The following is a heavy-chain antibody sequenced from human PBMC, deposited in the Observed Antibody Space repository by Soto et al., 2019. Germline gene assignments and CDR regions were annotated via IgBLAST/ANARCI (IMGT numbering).Heavy chain of an antibody. J-gene: IGHJ5*02. Sequence: ASVKVSCKASGYTFTNNDVTWVRQATGQGLERMGWMNPGSGDTGYAQKFQGRVTMTRNISIATAYMELSSLRSEDTAIYYCARMASFGSLNWFDTWGQGTLVTVSS. D-gene: IGHD5-18*01. CDR1: GYTFTNND. CDR3: ARMASFGSLNWFDT. V-gene: IGHV1-8*01. CDR2: MNPGSGDT.